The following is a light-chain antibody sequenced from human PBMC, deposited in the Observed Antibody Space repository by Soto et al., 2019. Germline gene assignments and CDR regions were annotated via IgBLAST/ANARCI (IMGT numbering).Light chain of an antibody. J-gene: IGKJ1*01. CDR2: KAS. CDR1: QGNGTW. V-gene: IGKV1-5*03. CDR3: QHYNSYSEA. Sequence: DIQMTQSPSSVSASVGDRVTITCRASQGNGTWLAWYQQKPGKAPKLLIYKASSLQGGVPSRFSGSGSGTEFTLTISSLQPDDFATYYCQHYNSYSEAFGQGTKVDIK.